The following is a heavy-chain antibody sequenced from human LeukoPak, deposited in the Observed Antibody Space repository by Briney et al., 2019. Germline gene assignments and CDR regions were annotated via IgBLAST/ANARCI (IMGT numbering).Heavy chain of an antibody. CDR1: GSTFSSYA. J-gene: IGHJ3*02. D-gene: IGHD2-2*01. V-gene: IGHV3-23*01. CDR3: AKDAVVVPSDAFDI. CDR2: ISGSGDSI. Sequence: PGGSLRLSCAASGSTFSSYAMSWVRQAPGKGLEWVSAISGSGDSIYYADSVKGRFTISRDISKNTLYLQMNSLRAEDTAVYYCAKDAVVVPSDAFDIWGQGTMVTVSS.